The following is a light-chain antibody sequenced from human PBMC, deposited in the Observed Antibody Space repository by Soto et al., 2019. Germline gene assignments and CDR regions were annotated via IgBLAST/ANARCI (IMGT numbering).Light chain of an antibody. CDR3: SSYTNINTRACV. V-gene: IGLV1-44*01. CDR1: SSNIGSNT. Sequence: QSVLTQAPSASGTPGQRVTISCSGSSSNIGSNTLSWYQHLPGTAPKVLIYSNNRRPSGVPDRFSGSKSGTSGSLAISGLQSEDEAEYYCSSYTNINTRACVFGTGTKLTVL. J-gene: IGLJ1*01. CDR2: SNN.